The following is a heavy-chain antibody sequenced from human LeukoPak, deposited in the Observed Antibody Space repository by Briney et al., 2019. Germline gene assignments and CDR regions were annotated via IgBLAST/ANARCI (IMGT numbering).Heavy chain of an antibody. CDR2: IYHGYSGN. CDR3: ARHLVFGIDV. CDR1: GYSFTSYW. Sequence: GEAPKIPRNGPGYSFTSYWIGLVRQMPGKGLEWMVIIYHGYSGNRYRPPFQGQVTIPADKSINTAYLPWNNLKPSHTAMYYFARHLVFGIDVWGQGSTATVYS. J-gene: IGHJ6*01. V-gene: IGHV5-51*01. D-gene: IGHD3-9*01.